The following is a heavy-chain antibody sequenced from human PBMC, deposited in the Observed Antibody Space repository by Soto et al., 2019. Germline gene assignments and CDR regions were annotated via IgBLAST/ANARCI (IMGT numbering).Heavy chain of an antibody. CDR3: AKASGRVHYGMHV. CDR1: GFLFSMFA. J-gene: IGHJ6*02. CDR2: IRGSGGGT. V-gene: IGHV3-23*01. Sequence: SGGSLRPSCAASGFLFSMFAMNWVRQAQGEGLERVAGIRGSGGGTYYADSVKGRFTISRDDSRNMLYLEMNTLRGEDTAVYYCAKASGRVHYGMHVWGQGTTVTVSS. D-gene: IGHD3-10*01.